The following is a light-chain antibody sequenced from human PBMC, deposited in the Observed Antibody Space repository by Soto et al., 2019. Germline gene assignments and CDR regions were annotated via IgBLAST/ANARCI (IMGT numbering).Light chain of an antibody. CDR1: QSFGSW. CDR2: DIS. J-gene: IGKJ2*01. CDR3: QQYNISPST. Sequence: DIQMTQSPSTLSASVGDTVTITCRASQSFGSWLAWYQQKPGQAPNLLIYDISTLEYGVPSRFSGSGSGTEFTLTISSLQPDDFATYYCQQYNISPSTFGQGTKVEIK. V-gene: IGKV1-5*01.